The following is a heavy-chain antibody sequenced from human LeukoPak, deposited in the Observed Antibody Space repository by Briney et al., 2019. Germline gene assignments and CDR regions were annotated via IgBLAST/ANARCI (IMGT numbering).Heavy chain of an antibody. Sequence: ASVKVSCKASGYTFTSYDINWVRQATGQGLEWMGWMNPNSGNTGYAQKFQGRVTMTRNTSISTAYMELSNLRSEDTAVYYCARALKNYYDSSGRLYYFDYWGQGTLVTVSS. J-gene: IGHJ4*02. D-gene: IGHD3-22*01. CDR1: GYTFTSYD. V-gene: IGHV1-8*01. CDR3: ARALKNYYDSSGRLYYFDY. CDR2: MNPNSGNT.